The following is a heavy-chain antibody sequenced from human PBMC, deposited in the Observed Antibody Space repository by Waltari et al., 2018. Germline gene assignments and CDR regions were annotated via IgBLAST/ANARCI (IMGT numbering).Heavy chain of an antibody. J-gene: IGHJ6*02. CDR2: INPGGGST. Sequence: QVQLVQSGAEVKKPGASVKVSCKASGYIFTSSYMHWVRQAPRQGLEWMGIINPGGGSTIYAQKFQGRVTMTRDTSTSTVYMELSSLRSEDTAVYYCARDTGALWMDVWGQGTTVTVSS. CDR3: ARDTGALWMDV. V-gene: IGHV1-46*01. CDR1: GYIFTSSY. D-gene: IGHD2-21*01.